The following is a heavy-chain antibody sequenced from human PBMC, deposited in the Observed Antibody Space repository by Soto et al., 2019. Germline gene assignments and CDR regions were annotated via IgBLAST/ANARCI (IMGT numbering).Heavy chain of an antibody. CDR3: AREGGVSGWYWGGDY. V-gene: IGHV3-30-3*01. CDR2: ISYDGSNK. J-gene: IGHJ4*02. D-gene: IGHD6-19*01. Sequence: GGSLRLSCAASGFTFSSFPMHWVRQAPGKGLERVALISYDGSNKYYADSVKGRFTISRDNSKNTLYLQMNSLRAEDAALYYCAREGGVSGWYWGGDYWGQGTPVTVSS. CDR1: GFTFSSFP.